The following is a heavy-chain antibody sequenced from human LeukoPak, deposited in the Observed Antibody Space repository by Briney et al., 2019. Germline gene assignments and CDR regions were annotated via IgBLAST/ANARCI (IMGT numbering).Heavy chain of an antibody. Sequence: GGSLRLSCVASGFGVSSNYMTWVRQAPGKGLEWVSLIYSGGSTDYADSVKGRFTISRHNFENTVYLQMTTLRPEDTAVYYCAREGYGEWYGMDVWGQGTTVTVS. D-gene: IGHD4-17*01. CDR2: IYSGGST. J-gene: IGHJ6*02. CDR1: GFGVSSNY. V-gene: IGHV3-53*04. CDR3: AREGYGEWYGMDV.